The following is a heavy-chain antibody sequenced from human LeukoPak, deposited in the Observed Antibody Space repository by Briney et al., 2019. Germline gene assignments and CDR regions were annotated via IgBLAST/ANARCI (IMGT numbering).Heavy chain of an antibody. D-gene: IGHD3-22*01. J-gene: IGHJ4*02. V-gene: IGHV4-59*08. CDR1: GGSIGSYY. Sequence: PSETLSLTCTASGGSIGSYYWSWIRQPPGKGLEWIGYIYYSGSTNYNPSLKSRVTISVDTSKNQFSLKLSSVTAADTAVYYCARQAYYYDSSGYYHALDYWGQGTLVTVSS. CDR2: IYYSGST. CDR3: ARQAYYYDSSGYYHALDY.